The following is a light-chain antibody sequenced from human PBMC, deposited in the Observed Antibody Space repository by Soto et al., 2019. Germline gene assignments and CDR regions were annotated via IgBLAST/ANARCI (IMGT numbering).Light chain of an antibody. J-gene: IGKJ1*01. V-gene: IGKV1-5*01. CDR2: DAS. CDR1: QSINNW. Sequence: GDRVTITCRASQSINNWLAWYQQKAGNAPKLLIYDASSLESGVPSRFSGSGSGTEFSLTISSLQPDDFATYYCHHLTFGQGTKVDIK. CDR3: HHLT.